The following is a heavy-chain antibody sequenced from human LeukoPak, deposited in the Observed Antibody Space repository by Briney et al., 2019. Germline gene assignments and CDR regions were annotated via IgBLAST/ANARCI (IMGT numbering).Heavy chain of an antibody. CDR1: GFTFSSYA. CDR2: ISGSGGST. CDR3: ATEKDAYSSSSGYFDY. V-gene: IGHV3-23*01. J-gene: IGHJ4*02. D-gene: IGHD6-6*01. Sequence: GGSLRLSCAASGFTFSSYAMSWVRQAPGKGLEWVSAISGSGGSTYYADSVKGRFTISRDNSKNTLYLQMNSLRAEDTAVYYCATEKDAYSSSSGYFDYWGQGTLVTVSS.